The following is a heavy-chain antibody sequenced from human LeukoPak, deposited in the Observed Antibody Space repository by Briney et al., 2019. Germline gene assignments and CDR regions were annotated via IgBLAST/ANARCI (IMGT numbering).Heavy chain of an antibody. J-gene: IGHJ4*02. CDR2: ISVGAEYI. CDR3: ASGPPFLKYFEY. CDR1: GFTFSSCA. Sequence: GGSLRLSCAASGFTFSSCAIRWVRQAPGKGLEWVSTISVGAEYIFYADSVKGRFTISRDDSNNALYLQMHSLRAEDTALYYCASGPPFLKYFEYWGQGTLVTVSS. D-gene: IGHD3-3*01. V-gene: IGHV3-23*01.